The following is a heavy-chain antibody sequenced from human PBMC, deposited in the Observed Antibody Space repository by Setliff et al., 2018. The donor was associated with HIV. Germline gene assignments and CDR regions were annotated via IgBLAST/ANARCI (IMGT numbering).Heavy chain of an antibody. CDR2: INPNSGGT. CDR1: GYTFTGYY. Sequence: ASVKVSCKASGYTFTGYYMHWVRQAPGQGLEWMGWINPNSGGTNYAQKFQGRVTMTRDTSISTAYMELSRLRSDDTAVYYCAGVPGRYDSSGYAFDIWGQGTMVTISS. CDR3: AGVPGRYDSSGYAFDI. J-gene: IGHJ3*02. D-gene: IGHD3-22*01. V-gene: IGHV1-2*02.